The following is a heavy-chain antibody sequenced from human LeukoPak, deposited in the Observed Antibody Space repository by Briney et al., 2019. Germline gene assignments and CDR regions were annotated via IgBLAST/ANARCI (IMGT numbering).Heavy chain of an antibody. CDR1: GGSFSGYY. CDR3: AREMAYSSSWYVIGY. V-gene: IGHV4-34*12. Sequence: SETLSLTCAVNGGSFSGYYWTWIRQSPGKGLEWIGEIIHSGRANYSPSLKSRVTMSVDTSKNQFSLKLSSVTAADTAVYYCAREMAYSSSWYVIGYWGQGTLVTVSS. CDR2: IIHSGRA. D-gene: IGHD6-13*01. J-gene: IGHJ4*02.